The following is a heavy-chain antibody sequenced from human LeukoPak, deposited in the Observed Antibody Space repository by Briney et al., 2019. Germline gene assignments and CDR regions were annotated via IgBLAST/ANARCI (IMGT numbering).Heavy chain of an antibody. CDR2: INPNSGGS. CDR1: GYTFTGYY. CDR3: ARGFDYYDSSGYNSDAFDI. D-gene: IGHD3-22*01. J-gene: IGHJ3*02. Sequence: ASVKVSCKASGYTFTGYYIHWVRQAPGQGLEWMGWINPNSGGSKYAQKFQGRVTMTRDTSISTAYMELSRLRYDDTAVYYCARGFDYYDSSGYNSDAFDIWGQGTMVTVSS. V-gene: IGHV1-2*02.